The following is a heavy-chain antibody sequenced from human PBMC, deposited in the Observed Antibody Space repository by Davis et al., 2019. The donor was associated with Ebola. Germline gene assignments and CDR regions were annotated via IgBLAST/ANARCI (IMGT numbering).Heavy chain of an antibody. D-gene: IGHD3-22*01. CDR2: IYWDDDK. Sequence: SGPTLVKPTQTLTLTCTFSGSSLTTSGVGVGWIRQPPGKALEWLALIYWDDDKRYSPSLKSRLTITKDTSKNQVVLTMTNMDPVDTATYYCAHVEADYYDSSGRDAFDFWGQGTMVTVSS. V-gene: IGHV2-5*02. J-gene: IGHJ3*01. CDR1: GSSLTTSGVG. CDR3: AHVEADYYDSSGRDAFDF.